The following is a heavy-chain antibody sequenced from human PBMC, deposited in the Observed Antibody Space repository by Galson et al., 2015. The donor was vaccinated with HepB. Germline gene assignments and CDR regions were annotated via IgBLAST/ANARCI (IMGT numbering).Heavy chain of an antibody. CDR3: ARTGDDY. J-gene: IGHJ4*02. V-gene: IGHV3-7*01. CDR1: GFTFSIYW. D-gene: IGHD7-27*01. Sequence: SLRLSCAASGFTFSIYWMTWVRQAPGKGLEWVANIKQDGSEKYYVDSVKGRFTISRDNAKKLLYLQMNSLRAKDTAVYYCARTGDDYWGQGTLVTVSS. CDR2: IKQDGSEK.